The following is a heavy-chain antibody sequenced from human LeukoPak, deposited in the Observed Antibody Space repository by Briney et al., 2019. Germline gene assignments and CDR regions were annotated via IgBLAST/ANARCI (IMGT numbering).Heavy chain of an antibody. V-gene: IGHV3-9*01. CDR2: ISWNSGSI. D-gene: IGHD1-14*01. CDR1: GFTFDDYA. CDR3: AKDWGISPTGFDY. Sequence: GGSLRLSCAASGFTFDDYAMHWVRQAPGKGLEWVSGISWNSGSIGYADSVKGRFTISRDNAKNSLYLQMNSLRAEDTALYYCAKDWGISPTGFDYWGQGTLVIVSS. J-gene: IGHJ4*02.